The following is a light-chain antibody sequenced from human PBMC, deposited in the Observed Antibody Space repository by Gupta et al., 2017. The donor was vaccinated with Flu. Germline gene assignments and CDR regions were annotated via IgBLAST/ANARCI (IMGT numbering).Light chain of an antibody. CDR2: AAS. J-gene: IGKJ1*01. CDR1: QGISSY. Sequence: IQVTQSPSLLSVSVGHRVTITGQASQGISSYLAWHQQKPGKAPKLLIYAASTLQSGVPSRCSGSGSGTEFTLTSSSLQHEDFASYYCQQLNSYPPFGQGTKVEIK. CDR3: QQLNSYPP. V-gene: IGKV1-9*01.